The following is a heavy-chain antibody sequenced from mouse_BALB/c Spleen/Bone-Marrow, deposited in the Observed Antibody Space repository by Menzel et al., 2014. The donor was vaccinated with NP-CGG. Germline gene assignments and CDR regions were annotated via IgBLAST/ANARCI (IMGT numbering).Heavy chain of an antibody. D-gene: IGHD6-1*01. J-gene: IGHJ2*01. CDR2: IYPGDGDT. CDR3: ARGHPSDY. Sequence: VQLQQSGAELARPGASVTLSCKASGYTFTSYWMQWVQQRPGQGLEWIGAIYPGDGDTRYTQKFKGKATLTADKSSSTAYMQLSSLASEDSAVYYCARGHPSDYWGQGTTLTVSS. V-gene: IGHV1-87*01. CDR1: GYTFTSYW.